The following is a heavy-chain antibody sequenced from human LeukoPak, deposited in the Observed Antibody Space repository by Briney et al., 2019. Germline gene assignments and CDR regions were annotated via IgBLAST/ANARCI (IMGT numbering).Heavy chain of an antibody. D-gene: IGHD6-13*01. Sequence: PSETLSLTCTVSGGSISSSSYYWGWIRQPPGKGLEWIGSIYYSGSTYYNPSLKSRVTISVDTSKNQFSLKLSSVTAADTAVYYCARHGGSSWYMSPYLNYAFDIWGQGTMVTVSS. J-gene: IGHJ3*02. CDR2: IYYSGST. V-gene: IGHV4-39*01. CDR3: ARHGGSSWYMSPYLNYAFDI. CDR1: GGSISSSSYY.